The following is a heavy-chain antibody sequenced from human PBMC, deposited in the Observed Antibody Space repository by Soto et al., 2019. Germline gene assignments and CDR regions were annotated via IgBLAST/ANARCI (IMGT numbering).Heavy chain of an antibody. CDR2: VYYSGGT. D-gene: IGHD2-21*01. J-gene: IGHJ3*02. Sequence: QVQLQESGPGLVKPSETLSLTCTVAGGSLTDHYWNWFRQSPGKGLHWIGYVYYSGGTNYNPSLNSRVTMSVDTSENQCSLILRSVTAADTAVYYCARGNDWKSSTFDIWGQGTMVSVSS. V-gene: IGHV4-59*11. CDR3: ARGNDWKSSTFDI. CDR1: GGSLTDHY.